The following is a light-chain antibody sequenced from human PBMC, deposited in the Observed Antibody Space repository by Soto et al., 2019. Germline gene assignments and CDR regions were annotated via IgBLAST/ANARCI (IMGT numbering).Light chain of an antibody. CDR1: ATDVGGYEY. CDR2: EVN. V-gene: IGLV2-8*01. Sequence: QSALTQPPSASGSPGQSVTISCTGSATDVGGYEYVSWYQQHPGKSPHLIIFEVNKRPSGVPNRFSGSKSGNTASLTVSALQADDEATYYCSSFAGANIWVFGGGTKLTV. CDR3: SSFAGANIWV. J-gene: IGLJ3*02.